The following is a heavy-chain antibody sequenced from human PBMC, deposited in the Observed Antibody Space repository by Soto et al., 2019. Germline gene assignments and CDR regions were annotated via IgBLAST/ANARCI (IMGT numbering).Heavy chain of an antibody. D-gene: IGHD3-3*01. V-gene: IGHV1-8*01. CDR3: ARNYDFWRGYLYYYYYYGMDV. CDR1: GYTFTSYD. Sequence: ASVKVSCKASGYTFTSYDINWVLQATGQGLEWMGWMNPNSGNTGYAQKFQGRVTMTRNTSISTAYMELSSLRSEDTAVYYCARNYDFWRGYLYYYYYYGMDVWGQGTTVTVSS. CDR2: MNPNSGNT. J-gene: IGHJ6*02.